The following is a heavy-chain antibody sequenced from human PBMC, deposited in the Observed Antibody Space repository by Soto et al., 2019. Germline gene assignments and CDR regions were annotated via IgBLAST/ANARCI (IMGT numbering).Heavy chain of an antibody. CDR3: ASAHFNSGFDY. CDR2: INPNSGGT. D-gene: IGHD1-26*01. CDR1: GYTFTGNY. Sequence: QVQLVQSGAEVKKPGASVKVSFKASGYTFTGNYMHWVRQAPGQGLEWMGWINPNSGGTDYAQKFQGRVTMTRDASISTVYIDLSSRPSDDTAVYYCASAHFNSGFDYWGQGARVTVSS. V-gene: IGHV1-2*02. J-gene: IGHJ4*02.